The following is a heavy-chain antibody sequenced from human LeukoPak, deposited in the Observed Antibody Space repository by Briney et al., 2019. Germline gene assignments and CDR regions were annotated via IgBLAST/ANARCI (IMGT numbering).Heavy chain of an antibody. D-gene: IGHD1-26*01. CDR1: GGSFSGRY. Sequence: SETLSLTCTVYGGSFSGRYWGWIRQPPGRGLEWVGEINHSGSTNYNPSLKSRVTISVDTSKNQFSLKLNSVTAADTAVYYCARGSAGATLDYWGQGALVTVSS. CDR2: INHSGST. CDR3: ARGSAGATLDY. J-gene: IGHJ4*02. V-gene: IGHV4-34*01.